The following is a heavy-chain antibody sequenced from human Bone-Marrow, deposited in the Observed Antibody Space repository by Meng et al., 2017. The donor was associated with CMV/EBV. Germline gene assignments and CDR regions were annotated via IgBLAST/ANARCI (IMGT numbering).Heavy chain of an antibody. D-gene: IGHD3-16*02. CDR1: GFTFSGSA. CDR3: TRHSEYDYVWGSYRYGPIFDY. V-gene: IGHV3-73*01. J-gene: IGHJ4*02. CDR2: IRSKANSYAT. Sequence: GESLKISCAASGFTFSGSAMHWVRQASGKGLEWVGRIRSKANSYATAYAASVKGRFTISRDDLKNTAYLQMNSLKTEDTAVYYCTRHSEYDYVWGSYRYGPIFDYWGQGTLVTVSS.